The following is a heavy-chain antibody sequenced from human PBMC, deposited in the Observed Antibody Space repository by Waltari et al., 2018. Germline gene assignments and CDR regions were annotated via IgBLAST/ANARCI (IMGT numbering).Heavy chain of an antibody. CDR3: AIVAKGSYYGMDV. Sequence: QVQLQESGPGLVKPSETLSLTCAVSGYSISSGYYWGWIRLPPGKGLEWIGSIYHSGSTYYNPSLKSRVIISVETSKNQFSLKLSSVTAADTAVYYCAIVAKGSYYGMDVWGQGTTVTVSS. CDR1: GYSISSGYY. V-gene: IGHV4-38-2*01. J-gene: IGHJ6*02. CDR2: IYHSGST. D-gene: IGHD5-12*01.